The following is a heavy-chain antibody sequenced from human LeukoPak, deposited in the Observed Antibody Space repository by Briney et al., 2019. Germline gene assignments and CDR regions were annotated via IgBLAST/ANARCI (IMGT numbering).Heavy chain of an antibody. Sequence: GGSLRLSCVGSGFAFHNYAMPWVRRPPGKGLEWVSAINWNSDTKAYADSVKGRFTISRDRARNSLYLQMDSLRPEDTALYYCAKDTGGNGAYFYAMDVWGQGTSVTVSS. V-gene: IGHV3-9*01. CDR3: AKDTGGNGAYFYAMDV. CDR2: INWNSDTK. J-gene: IGHJ6*02. CDR1: GFAFHNYA. D-gene: IGHD4-23*01.